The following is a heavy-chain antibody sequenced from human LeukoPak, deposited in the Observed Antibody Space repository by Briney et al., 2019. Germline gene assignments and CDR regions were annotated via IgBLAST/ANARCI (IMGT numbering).Heavy chain of an antibody. J-gene: IGHJ2*01. Sequence: SETLSLTCTVSGVPINSYYWILFPQTPGKRPKWIGYIYYSGSTKYNPSLKSRVTISVDRSKNQFSLKLNSVTAADTAVYYCARYWGVQLWPHWYFDLWGRGSLVTVSS. CDR1: GVPINSYY. CDR2: IYYSGST. V-gene: IGHV4-59*01. D-gene: IGHD5-18*01. CDR3: ARYWGVQLWPHWYFDL.